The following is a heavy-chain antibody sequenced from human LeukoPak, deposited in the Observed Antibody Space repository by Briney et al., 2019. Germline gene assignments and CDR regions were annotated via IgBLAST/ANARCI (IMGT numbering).Heavy chain of an antibody. Sequence: SETLSLTCAVSGGSISSYYWSWIRQPAGKGLEWIGRIYTSGSTNYNPSLKSRVTMSVDTSKNQFSLKLTSVTASESAVYYCARSKIGPAGPHYFDYWGQGTLVTVSS. CDR2: IYTSGST. V-gene: IGHV4-4*07. CDR3: ARSKIGPAGPHYFDY. D-gene: IGHD6-13*01. CDR1: GGSISSYY. J-gene: IGHJ4*02.